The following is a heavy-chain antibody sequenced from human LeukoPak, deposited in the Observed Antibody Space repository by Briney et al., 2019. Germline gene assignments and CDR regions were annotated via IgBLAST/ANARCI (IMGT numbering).Heavy chain of an antibody. V-gene: IGHV4-59*01. J-gene: IGHJ4*02. CDR2: IYYSGST. CDR3: AREDLDYDFWSGYPKRREYYFDY. Sequence: SETLSLTCTVSGGSISSYYWSWIRQPPGKGLEWIGYIYYSGSTNYNPSLKSRVTISVDTSKNQFSLKLSSVTAADTAVYYCAREDLDYDFWSGYPKRREYYFDYWGQGTLVTVSS. CDR1: GGSISSYY. D-gene: IGHD3-3*01.